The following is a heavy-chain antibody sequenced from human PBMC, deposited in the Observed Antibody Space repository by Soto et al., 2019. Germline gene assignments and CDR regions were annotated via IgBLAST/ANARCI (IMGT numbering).Heavy chain of an antibody. J-gene: IGHJ4*02. V-gene: IGHV1-46*01. Sequence: QVQLVQSGAEVKKPGASVKVSCKASGDTFTDYYIHWVRQAPGQGLEWMGTVNPSGGHTTYAQHFLAGMTMTRDTSTRTRYMELTSLTSEDTAISYCARGGHVVVVTAALDSWGQGTLVTVSS. CDR1: GDTFTDYY. D-gene: IGHD2-21*02. CDR3: ARGGHVVVVTAALDS. CDR2: VNPSGGHT.